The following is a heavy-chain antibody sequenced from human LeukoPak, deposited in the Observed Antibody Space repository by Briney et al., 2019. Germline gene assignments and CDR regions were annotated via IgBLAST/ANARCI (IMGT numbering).Heavy chain of an antibody. CDR1: GGSISSYY. CDR2: IYYSGST. J-gene: IGHJ4*02. CDR3: ARVNCGGDCYSKYYFDY. V-gene: IGHV4-59*12. Sequence: SETLSLTCTVSGGSISSYYWSWIRQPPGKGLEWIGYIYYSGSTNYNPSLKSRVTISVDTSKNQFSLKLSSVTAADTAVYYCARVNCGGDCYSKYYFDYWGQGTLVTVSS. D-gene: IGHD2-21*02.